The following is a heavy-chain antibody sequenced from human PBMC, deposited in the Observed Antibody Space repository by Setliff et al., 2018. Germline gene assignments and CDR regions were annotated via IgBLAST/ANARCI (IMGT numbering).Heavy chain of an antibody. Sequence: SETLSLTCAVYGGSFSGYYWSWIRQPPGKGLEWIGSIYYSGSTYYNPSLKSRVTISVDTSKNQFSLKLSSVTAADTAVYYCARSAGYSSSWYNYYYGMDVWGQGTTVTVSS. CDR3: ARSAGYSSSWYNYYYGMDV. V-gene: IGHV4-34*01. CDR2: IYYSGST. CDR1: GGSFSGYY. J-gene: IGHJ6*02. D-gene: IGHD6-13*01.